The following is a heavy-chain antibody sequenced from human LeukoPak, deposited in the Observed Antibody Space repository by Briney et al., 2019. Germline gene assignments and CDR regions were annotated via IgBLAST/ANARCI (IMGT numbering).Heavy chain of an antibody. J-gene: IGHJ4*02. V-gene: IGHV3-30-3*01. CDR3: AKDRGTHRLFDY. CDR2: ISYDGSNK. D-gene: IGHD1-1*01. CDR1: GFTFSSYA. Sequence: PGGSLRLSCAASGFTFSSYAMHWLRQAPGKGLEWVAVISYDGSNKYYADSVKGRFTISRDNSKNTLYLQMNSLRAEDTAVYYCAKDRGTHRLFDYWGQGTLVTVSS.